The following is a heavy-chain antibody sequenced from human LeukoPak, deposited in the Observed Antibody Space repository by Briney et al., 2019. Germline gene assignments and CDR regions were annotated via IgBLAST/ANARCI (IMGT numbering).Heavy chain of an antibody. CDR1: GYTFTGYY. J-gene: IGHJ3*02. CDR3: ARTEGATPYDAFDI. CDR2: INPNSGGT. D-gene: IGHD1-26*01. Sequence: ASVKVSCKASGYTFTGYYMHWVRQAPGQGLEWMGWINPNSGGTNYAQKFQGRVTMTRDTSISTAYMELSRLRSDDTAVYYCARTEGATPYDAFDIWGQGTMVTVSS. V-gene: IGHV1-2*02.